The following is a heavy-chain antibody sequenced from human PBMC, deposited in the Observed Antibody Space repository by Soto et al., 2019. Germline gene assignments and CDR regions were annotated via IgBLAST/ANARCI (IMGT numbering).Heavy chain of an antibody. J-gene: IGHJ4*02. V-gene: IGHV4-59*01. CDR2: IYYTGST. Sequence: PSETLSLTCTVSGGSLSSYYWSWIRQPPGKGLEWIGYIYYTGSTNYNPSLKSRVTISVDTSKNQFSLKLSSVTAADTAVYYCARPNDSSGYYPLIYWGQGPPVTVSS. D-gene: IGHD3-22*01. CDR3: ARPNDSSGYYPLIY. CDR1: GGSLSSYY.